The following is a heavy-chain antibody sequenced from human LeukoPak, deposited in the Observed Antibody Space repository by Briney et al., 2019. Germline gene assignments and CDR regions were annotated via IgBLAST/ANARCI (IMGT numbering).Heavy chain of an antibody. J-gene: IGHJ1*01. V-gene: IGHV3-48*03. CDR2: ISSSGSTI. CDR3: ARGYPLSTTAAGTYFQH. D-gene: IGHD6-13*01. CDR1: GFTFSSYE. Sequence: GSLRLSRAASGFTFSSYEMNWVRQAPGKGLEWVSYISSSGSTIYYADSVKGRFTISRDNAKNSLYLQMNSLRAEDTAVYYCARGYPLSTTAAGTYFQHWGQGTLVTVSS.